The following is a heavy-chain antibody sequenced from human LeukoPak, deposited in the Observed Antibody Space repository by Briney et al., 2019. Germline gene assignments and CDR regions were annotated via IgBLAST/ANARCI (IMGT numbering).Heavy chain of an antibody. CDR1: GGSISSYY. V-gene: IGHV4-59*01. J-gene: IGHJ5*02. CDR3: ARYGGGIGEDWFDP. Sequence: PSETLSLTCTGSGGSISSYYWSWIRQPPGKGLEWIGYIYYSGSTNYNPSLKSRVTISVDTSKNQFSLKLSSVTAADTAVYYCARYGGGIGEDWFDPWGQGTLVTVSS. D-gene: IGHD2-15*01. CDR2: IYYSGST.